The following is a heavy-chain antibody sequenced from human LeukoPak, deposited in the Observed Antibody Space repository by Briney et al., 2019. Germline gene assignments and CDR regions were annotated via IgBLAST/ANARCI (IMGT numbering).Heavy chain of an antibody. CDR2: ISYDGSNK. J-gene: IGHJ4*02. V-gene: IGHV3-30*03. CDR3: ARDSLTMIVGRQKRGLDY. Sequence: GRSLRLSCAASGFTFSSYGMHWVRQAPGKGLEWVAVISYDGSNKYYADSVKGQFTISRDNSKNTLYLQMNSLRAEDTAVYYCARDSLTMIVGRQKRGLDYWGQGTLVTVSS. CDR1: GFTFSSYG. D-gene: IGHD3-22*01.